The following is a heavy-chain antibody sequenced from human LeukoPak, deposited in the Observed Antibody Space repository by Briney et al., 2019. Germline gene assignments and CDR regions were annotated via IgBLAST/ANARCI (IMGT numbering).Heavy chain of an antibody. V-gene: IGHV4-61*08. CDR2: IYYSGST. CDR3: AREGGPHYYDSRGKNWFDP. D-gene: IGHD3-22*01. J-gene: IGHJ5*02. Sequence: SETLSLTCTVSGGSISGGGYYWSWIRQHPGKGLEWIGYIYYSGSTNYNPSLKSRVTISVDTSKNQFSLKLSSVTAADTAVYYCAREGGPHYYDSRGKNWFDPWGQGTLVTVSS. CDR1: GGSISGGGYY.